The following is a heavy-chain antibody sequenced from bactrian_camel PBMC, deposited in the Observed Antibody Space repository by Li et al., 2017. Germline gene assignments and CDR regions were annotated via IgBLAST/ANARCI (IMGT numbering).Heavy chain of an antibody. D-gene: IGHD4*01. CDR1: GFTSSRAY. Sequence: HVQLVESGGGLVQPGDSLRLSCAVSGFTSSRAYMSWVRQAPGKGLEWVSSIYTDGSGPYYAESVKGRLTMSSDKATNTVYLQMNSLKSEDTALYYCVTDERLPRINWGQGTQVTVS. CDR2: IYTDGSGP. V-gene: IGHV3S7*01. J-gene: IGHJ4*01. CDR3: VTDERLPRIN.